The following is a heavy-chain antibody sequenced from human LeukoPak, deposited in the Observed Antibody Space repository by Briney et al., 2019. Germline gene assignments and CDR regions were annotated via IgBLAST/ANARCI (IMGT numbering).Heavy chain of an antibody. J-gene: IGHJ4*02. V-gene: IGHV3-21*01. CDR1: GFTFSSYS. CDR3: AREDILTGYIDY. D-gene: IGHD3-9*01. CDR2: ISSSSSYI. Sequence: RGSLRLSCAASGFTFSSYSMNWVRQAPGKGLEWVSSISSSSSYIYYADSVKGRFTISRDNAKNSLYLQMNSLRAEDTAVYYCAREDILTGYIDYWGQGTLVTVSS.